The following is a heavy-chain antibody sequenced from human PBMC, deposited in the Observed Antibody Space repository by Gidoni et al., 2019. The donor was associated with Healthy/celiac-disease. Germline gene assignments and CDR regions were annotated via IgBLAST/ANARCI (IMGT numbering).Heavy chain of an antibody. CDR1: GFTFTRYA. J-gene: IGHJ2*01. D-gene: IGHD2-8*01. CDR3: AKYGMRLSGLWYFDL. Sequence: EVQLLESGGGLVQPGGALRLSCAAFGFTFTRYAMSWVRQAPGKGLEWVSAISGSGGSTYYADSVKGRFTISRDNSKNTLYLQMNSLRAEDTAVYYCAKYGMRLSGLWYFDLWGRGTLVTVSS. V-gene: IGHV3-23*01. CDR2: ISGSGGST.